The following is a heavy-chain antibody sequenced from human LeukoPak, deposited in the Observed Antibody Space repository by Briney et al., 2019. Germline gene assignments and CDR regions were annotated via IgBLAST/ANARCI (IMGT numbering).Heavy chain of an antibody. Sequence: SETLSLTCTVSGGSINNYYWSWIRQPAGKGLKWIGRIYSSGSTNYSPSLKSRVTMSVDTSKTQFSLRLSSVTAADTAVYYCARGPDTRGYSYYFDYWGQGTLVSVSS. CDR3: ARGPDTRGYSYYFDY. J-gene: IGHJ4*02. CDR2: IYSSGST. D-gene: IGHD5-18*01. V-gene: IGHV4-4*07. CDR1: GGSINNYY.